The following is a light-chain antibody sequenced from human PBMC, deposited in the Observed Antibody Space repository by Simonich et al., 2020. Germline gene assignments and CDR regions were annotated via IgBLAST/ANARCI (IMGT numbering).Light chain of an antibody. J-gene: IGLJ3*02. Sequence: QSALTQPASVSGSPGQSIPIPCTGTSSDVGGYNYVSVYQQHPGKAPKLMIYEFVKRPAGVPDRFSGSKSGNTASLTVSGLQAEDEADYYCSSYAGSNNFEVFGGGTKLTVL. CDR1: SSDVGGYNY. CDR3: SSYAGSNNFEV. CDR2: EFV. V-gene: IGLV2-8*01.